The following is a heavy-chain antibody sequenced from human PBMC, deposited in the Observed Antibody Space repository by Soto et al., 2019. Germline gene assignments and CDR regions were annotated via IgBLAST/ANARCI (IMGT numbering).Heavy chain of an antibody. D-gene: IGHD2-2*01. J-gene: IGHJ5*02. V-gene: IGHV1-24*01. CDR1: GYTLTELS. CDR2: FDPEDGET. Sequence: QVQLVQSGAEVKKPGASVKVSCKVSGYTLTELSMHWVRQAPGKGLEWMGGFDPEDGETIYAQKFQGRVTXXEXTXXDTAYMELSSLRSEDTAVYYCATTKYQLLLNWFDPWGQGTLVTVSS. CDR3: ATTKYQLLLNWFDP.